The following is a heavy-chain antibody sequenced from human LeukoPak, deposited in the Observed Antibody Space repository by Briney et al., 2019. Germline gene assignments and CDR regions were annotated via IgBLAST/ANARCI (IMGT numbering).Heavy chain of an antibody. CDR1: GFTFSSYA. V-gene: IGHV3-23*01. D-gene: IGHD4-11*01. CDR2: ISGSGGSA. Sequence: GGSLRLSCAASGFTFSSYAMSWVRQAPGKGLEWVSAISGSGGSAYYADSVKGRFTISRDNSKNTLYLQVNSLRAEDTAVYYCAKAKSYYSNYDYWGQGTLVTVSS. CDR3: AKAKSYYSNYDY. J-gene: IGHJ4*02.